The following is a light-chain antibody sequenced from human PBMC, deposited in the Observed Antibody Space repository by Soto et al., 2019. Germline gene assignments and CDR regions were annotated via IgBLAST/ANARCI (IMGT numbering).Light chain of an antibody. Sequence: EIVMTQSPATLSVSPGERATLSCRASQSVSSNLAWYQQKPGQAPRLLIYRASTRATGIPARFSGSDSGTEFTLTISSLQSEDFAVYYCQQYNNWPRTFGQGTKVEIK. J-gene: IGKJ1*01. CDR2: RAS. V-gene: IGKV3-15*01. CDR3: QQYNNWPRT. CDR1: QSVSSN.